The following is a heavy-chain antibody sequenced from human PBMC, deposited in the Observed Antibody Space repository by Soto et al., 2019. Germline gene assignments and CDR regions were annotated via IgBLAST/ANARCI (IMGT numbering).Heavy chain of an antibody. V-gene: IGHV3-11*06. CDR2: ISSSSSYT. CDR1: GFTFSDYY. CDR3: ARDGEAGTYYYGMDL. D-gene: IGHD6-13*01. J-gene: IGHJ6*02. Sequence: PGGSLRLSCAASGFTFSDYYMSWIRQAPGKGLEWVSYISSSSSYTNYADSVKGRFTISRDNAKNSLYLQMNSLRAEDTAVYYCARDGEAGTYYYGMDLWGQGNTVPVS.